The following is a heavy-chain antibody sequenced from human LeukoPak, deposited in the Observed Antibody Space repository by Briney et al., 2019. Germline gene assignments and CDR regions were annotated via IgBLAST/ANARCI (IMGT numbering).Heavy chain of an antibody. D-gene: IGHD4-23*01. J-gene: IGHJ4*02. V-gene: IGHV3-53*01. CDR2: IYSGGST. CDR3: ARDRDFGGLDY. Sequence: GGSLRLTCAVSGFTVSSNFMSWVRQAPGKGLEWVSVIYSGGSTYYTDSVKGRFTISRDNSKNTLYLQMNSLRAEDTAVYYCARDRDFGGLDYWGQGTLITVSS. CDR1: GFTVSSNF.